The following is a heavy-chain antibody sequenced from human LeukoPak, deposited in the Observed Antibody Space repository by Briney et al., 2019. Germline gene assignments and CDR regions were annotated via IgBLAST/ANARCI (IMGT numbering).Heavy chain of an antibody. J-gene: IGHJ6*02. CDR2: IYHSGST. CDR3: ASVLYYYYGMDV. CDR1: GGSISISNW. Sequence: SETLSLTCAVSGGSISISNWWSWVRQPPGKGLEWIGEIYHSGSTNYNPSLKSRVTISVDKSKNQFSLKLSSVTAADTAVYYCASVLYYYYGMDVWGQGTTVTVSS. V-gene: IGHV4-4*02. D-gene: IGHD2-8*01.